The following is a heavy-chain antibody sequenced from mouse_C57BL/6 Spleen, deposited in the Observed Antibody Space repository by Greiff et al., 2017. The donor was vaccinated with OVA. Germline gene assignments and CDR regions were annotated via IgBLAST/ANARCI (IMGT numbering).Heavy chain of an antibody. CDR1: GFSLTSYG. V-gene: IGHV2-2*01. D-gene: IGHD1-1*01. Sequence: VQLQQSGPGLVQPSQSLSITCTVSGFSLTSYGVHWVRQSPGKGLEWLGVIWSGGSTDYNAAFISRLSISKDNSKSQVFFKMNSLQADDTAIYYCARMHYGSSPWYFDVWGTGTTVTVSS. CDR3: ARMHYGSSPWYFDV. J-gene: IGHJ1*03. CDR2: IWSGGST.